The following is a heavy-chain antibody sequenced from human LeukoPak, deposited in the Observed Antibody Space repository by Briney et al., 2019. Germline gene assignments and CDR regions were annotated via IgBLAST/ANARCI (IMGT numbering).Heavy chain of an antibody. D-gene: IGHD3-22*01. CDR1: GFTFSSYG. J-gene: IGHJ4*02. CDR3: AKRVGDYYDSSGYSSH. CDR2: IRYDGSNK. Sequence: GGSLRLSCAASGFTFSSYGVHWVRQAPGKGLEWVAFIRYDGSNKYYADSVKGRFTISRDNSKNTLYLQMNSLRAEDTAVYYCAKRVGDYYDSSGYSSHWGQGTLVTVSS. V-gene: IGHV3-30*02.